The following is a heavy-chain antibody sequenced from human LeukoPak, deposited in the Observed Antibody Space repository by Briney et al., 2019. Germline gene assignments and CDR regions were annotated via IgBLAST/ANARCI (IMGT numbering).Heavy chain of an antibody. CDR1: GYSISSGYY. J-gene: IGHJ4*02. V-gene: IGHV4-38-2*01. CDR3: ARYSTGNFGY. Sequence: SGTLSLTCAVSGYSISSGYYCGWIRQPPGKGLEWIGSIYHSGSTYYNPSLKSRVTISVDTSKNQFSLKLSSVTAADTAVYYCARYSTGNFGYWGQGTLVTVSS. D-gene: IGHD2-15*01. CDR2: IYHSGST.